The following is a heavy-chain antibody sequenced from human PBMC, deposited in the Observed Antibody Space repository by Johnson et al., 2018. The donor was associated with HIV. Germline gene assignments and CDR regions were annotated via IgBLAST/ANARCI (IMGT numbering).Heavy chain of an antibody. D-gene: IGHD2-15*01. J-gene: IGHJ3*02. CDR1: GFTFSSYG. Sequence: QMQLVESGGGVVQPGWSLRLSCAASGFTFSSYGMHWVRQAPGKGLEWVAFIRYDGSNKYYADSVKGRFTISRDNSKNTLYLQMNSLRAEDTAVYYCAKGKVVVAAHDAFDIWGQGTMVTVSS. CDR2: IRYDGSNK. V-gene: IGHV3-30*02. CDR3: AKGKVVVAAHDAFDI.